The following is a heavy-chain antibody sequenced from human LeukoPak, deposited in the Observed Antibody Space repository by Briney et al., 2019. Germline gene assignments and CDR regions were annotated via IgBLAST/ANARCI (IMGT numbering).Heavy chain of an antibody. CDR3: ARDYGDYSYYYGMDV. J-gene: IGHJ6*02. CDR1: GYTFTGYY. D-gene: IGHD4-17*01. CDR2: INPSGGST. Sequence: ASVKVSCKASGYTFTGYYMHWVRQAPGQGLEWMGIINPSGGSTSYAQKFQGRVTMTRDTSTSTVYMELSSLRSEDTAVYYCARDYGDYSYYYGMDVWGQGTTVTVSS. V-gene: IGHV1-46*01.